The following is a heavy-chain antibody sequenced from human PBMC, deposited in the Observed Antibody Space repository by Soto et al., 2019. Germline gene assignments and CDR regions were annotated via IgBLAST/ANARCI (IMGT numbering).Heavy chain of an antibody. V-gene: IGHV3-23*01. CDR1: GFTFSSYA. Sequence: GGSLRLSCAASGFTFSSYAMSWVRQAPGKGLEWVSAISGSGGSTYYADSVKGRFTISRDNSKNTLYLQMNSLRAEDTAVYYCAKDQRITIFGVVTRTYWYFDLWGRGTLVTVSS. CDR3: AKDQRITIFGVVTRTYWYFDL. D-gene: IGHD3-3*01. J-gene: IGHJ2*01. CDR2: ISGSGGST.